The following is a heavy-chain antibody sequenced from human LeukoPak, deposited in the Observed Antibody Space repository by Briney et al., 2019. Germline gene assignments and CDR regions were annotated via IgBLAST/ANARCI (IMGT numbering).Heavy chain of an antibody. J-gene: IGHJ4*02. V-gene: IGHV4-59*02. CDR1: GGSVNGYY. D-gene: IGHD1-7*01. CDR3: ARDPPEDEWNSLDS. CDR2: IHYSGLT. Sequence: SETLSLTCTVSGGSVNGYYWNWIRQAPRKGLEWIGFIHYSGLTVYSPSLQSRVSMSVDTSRNQFSLDLSSVTAADTALYYCARDPPEDEWNSLDSWGQGILVTVSS.